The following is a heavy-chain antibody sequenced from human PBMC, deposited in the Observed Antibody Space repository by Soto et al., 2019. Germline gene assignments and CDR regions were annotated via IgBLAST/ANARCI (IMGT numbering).Heavy chain of an antibody. Sequence: QVQLVESGGGVVQPGRSLRLSCAASGFTFSSYGMHWVRQAPGKGLEWVAVISYDGSNKYYADSVKGRFTISRDNSKNTLYLQMNSLRAEDTAVYYCAKDVEPTVTTSDWGQGTLVTVSS. CDR2: ISYDGSNK. D-gene: IGHD4-17*01. CDR3: AKDVEPTVTTSD. J-gene: IGHJ4*02. CDR1: GFTFSSYG. V-gene: IGHV3-30*18.